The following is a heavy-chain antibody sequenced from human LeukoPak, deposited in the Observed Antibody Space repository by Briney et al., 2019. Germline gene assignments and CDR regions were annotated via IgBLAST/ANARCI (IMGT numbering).Heavy chain of an antibody. CDR1: GFTFSSYS. J-gene: IGHJ6*03. CDR3: ARDLYYYDSSAHGGDYYYMDV. Sequence: GGSLRLSCAASGFTFSSYSMNWVRQAPGKGLEWVSSISSSSSYIYYAGSVKGRFTISRDNAKNSLYLQMNSLRAEDTAVYYCARDLYYYDSSAHGGDYYYMDVWGKGTTVTVSS. CDR2: ISSSSSYI. D-gene: IGHD3-22*01. V-gene: IGHV3-21*01.